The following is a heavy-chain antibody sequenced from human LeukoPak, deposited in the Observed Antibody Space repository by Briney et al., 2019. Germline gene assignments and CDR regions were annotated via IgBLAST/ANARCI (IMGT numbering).Heavy chain of an antibody. J-gene: IGHJ5*02. CDR2: IYYSGST. V-gene: IGHV4-39*01. CDR3: ASHHPLWYGELSSNGNWFDR. CDR1: GGSISSSSYY. Sequence: SETLSLTCTVSGGSISSSSYYWGWIRPPPGKGLEWIGSIYYSGSTYYNPSLKSRVTISVDTSKNQFSLKLSSVTAADTAVYYWASHHPLWYGELSSNGNWFDRWGQGTLVTVSS. D-gene: IGHD3-10*01.